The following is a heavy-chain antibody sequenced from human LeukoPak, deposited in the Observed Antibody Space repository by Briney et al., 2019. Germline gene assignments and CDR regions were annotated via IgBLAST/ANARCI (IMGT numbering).Heavy chain of an antibody. CDR1: GFTFSSYW. CDR2: IKQDGSEK. D-gene: IGHD3-10*01. J-gene: IGHJ4*02. Sequence: PGGSLRLSCAASGFTFSSYWMSWVRQAPGKGLEWVANIKQDGSEKYYVDSVKGRFTISRDNAKNSLYLQMNSLRVEDTAVFYCARVPFTRGYYGSVTFYGFDSWGQGTLVTVSS. CDR3: ARVPFTRGYYGSVTFYGFDS. V-gene: IGHV3-7*01.